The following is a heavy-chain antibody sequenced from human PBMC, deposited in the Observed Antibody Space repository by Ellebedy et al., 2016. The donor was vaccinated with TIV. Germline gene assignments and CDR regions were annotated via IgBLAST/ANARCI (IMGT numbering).Heavy chain of an antibody. Sequence: PGGSLRLSCKGSGYKFSTYWIGRVRQMPGKGLEWMGIIYPGDSDTRYSPSLQGQVTISADKSISTAYLQWSSLKASDTAMYYCARLMMEQQQSWFDPWGQGTLVTVSS. D-gene: IGHD6-13*01. J-gene: IGHJ5*02. CDR1: GYKFSTYW. CDR3: ARLMMEQQQSWFDP. CDR2: IYPGDSDT. V-gene: IGHV5-51*01.